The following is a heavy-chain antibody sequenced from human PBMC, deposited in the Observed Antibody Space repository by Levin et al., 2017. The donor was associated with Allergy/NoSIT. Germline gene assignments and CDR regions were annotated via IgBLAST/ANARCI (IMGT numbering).Heavy chain of an antibody. CDR2: FDPEDGET. CDR3: ATVGSITIFGVVDY. J-gene: IGHJ4*02. D-gene: IGHD3-3*01. CDR1: GYTLTELS. V-gene: IGHV1-24*01. Sequence: GASVKVSCKVSGYTLTELSMHWVRQAPGKGLEWMGGFDPEDGETIYAQKFQGRVTMTEDTSTDTAYMELSSLRSEDTAVYYCATVGSITIFGVVDYWGQGTLVTVSS.